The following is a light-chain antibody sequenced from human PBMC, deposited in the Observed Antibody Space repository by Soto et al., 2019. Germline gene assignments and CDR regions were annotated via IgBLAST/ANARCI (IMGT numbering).Light chain of an antibody. V-gene: IGKV3-11*01. CDR2: DAS. J-gene: IGKJ1*01. CDR1: HSIGSY. CDR3: QQRNNWPPWT. Sequence: EIVLTQSPATLSLSPGERATLSCRASHSIGSYLAWYQQKPGQAPRLLIYDASNRATGIPARFSGSGSGTDFTLTISSLEPEDFAVYYCQQRNNWPPWTFGQGTKVETK.